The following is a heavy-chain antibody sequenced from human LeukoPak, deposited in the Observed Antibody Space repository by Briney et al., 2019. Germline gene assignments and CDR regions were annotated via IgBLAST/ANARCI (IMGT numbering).Heavy chain of an antibody. CDR2: ISAYNDNA. CDR3: ARSTLAIEFDY. Sequence: ASVKVSCKAPGYSFTNYGISWVRQAPGQGLEWMGWISAYNDNAHYAQGLEGRVTMTSETSTRTAYMELRSLRSDDTAVYYCARSTLAIEFDYSGQGSLVTVSS. J-gene: IGHJ4*02. V-gene: IGHV1-18*01. CDR1: GYSFTNYG. D-gene: IGHD5/OR15-5a*01.